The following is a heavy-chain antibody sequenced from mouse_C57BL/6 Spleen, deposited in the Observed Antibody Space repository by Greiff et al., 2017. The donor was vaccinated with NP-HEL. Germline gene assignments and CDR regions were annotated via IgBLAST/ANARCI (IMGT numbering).Heavy chain of an antibody. V-gene: IGHV1-22*01. Sequence: EVKLQESGPELVKPGASVKMSCKASGYTFTDYNMHWVKQSHGKSLEWIGYINPNNGGTSYNQKFKGKATLTVNKSSSTAYMELRSLTSEDSAVYYCASPIYYYGSSPHYYAMDYWGQGTSVTVSS. D-gene: IGHD1-1*01. CDR2: INPNNGGT. J-gene: IGHJ4*01. CDR1: GYTFTDYN. CDR3: ASPIYYYGSSPHYYAMDY.